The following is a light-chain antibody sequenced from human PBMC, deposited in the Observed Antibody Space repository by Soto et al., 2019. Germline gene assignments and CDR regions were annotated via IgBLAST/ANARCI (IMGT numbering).Light chain of an antibody. CDR2: NAS. Sequence: DIQMTTSPSTLSASERDTVTISCRASQSIISWLAWYQPPPGKAPKLLIYNASSLQSGVPSRVSGSGSGTEFTLTISSLQADDFASYYCQHYNSHTWTFGQGTKVDIK. J-gene: IGKJ1*01. CDR3: QHYNSHTWT. V-gene: IGKV1-5*03. CDR1: QSIISW.